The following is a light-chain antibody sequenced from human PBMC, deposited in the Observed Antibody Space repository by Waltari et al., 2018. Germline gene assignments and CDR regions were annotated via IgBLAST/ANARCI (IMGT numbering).Light chain of an antibody. J-gene: IGKJ2*01. CDR1: QSISNW. CDR2: KAS. V-gene: IGKV1-5*03. CDR3: QQYKTYSS. Sequence: IRMTQSPSSLSASVGDRVTITCRASQSISNWLAWYQQKPGKAPNLLIYKASILKSGVPSRCSGGGSGTQVTLTISSLQPDDFATYYCQQYKTYSSFGQGTKLEIK.